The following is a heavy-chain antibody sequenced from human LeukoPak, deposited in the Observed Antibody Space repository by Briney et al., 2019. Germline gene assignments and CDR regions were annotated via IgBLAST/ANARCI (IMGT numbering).Heavy chain of an antibody. CDR3: ARLEPTDDY. J-gene: IGHJ4*02. CDR1: GFTFDDYA. CDR2: ISWNSGSI. V-gene: IGHV3-9*01. D-gene: IGHD1-1*01. Sequence: GGSLRLSCAASGFTFDDYAMHWVRQAPGKGLERVSGISWNSGSIGYADSVKGRFTIPRDNAKNSLYLQMNSLRAEDTALYYCARLEPTDDYWGQGTLVTVSS.